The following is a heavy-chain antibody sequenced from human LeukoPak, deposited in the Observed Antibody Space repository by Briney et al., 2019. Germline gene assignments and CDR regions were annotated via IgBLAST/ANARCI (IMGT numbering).Heavy chain of an antibody. CDR3: ARGLAYYYDSSGYSFDI. CDR1: GGSISSYY. V-gene: IGHV4-4*07. Sequence: SETLSLTCTVSGGSISSYYWSWIRQPAGKGLEWIGRIYTSGSTNYNPSLKSRVTMSVDTSKNQFSLKLSSVTAADTAVYYCARGLAYYYDSSGYSFDIWGQGTMVTVSS. D-gene: IGHD3-22*01. CDR2: IYTSGST. J-gene: IGHJ3*02.